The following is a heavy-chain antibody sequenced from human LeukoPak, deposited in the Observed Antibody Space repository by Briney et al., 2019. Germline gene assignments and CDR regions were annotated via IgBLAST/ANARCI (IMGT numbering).Heavy chain of an antibody. V-gene: IGHV4-59*01. CDR1: GASISSYY. D-gene: IGHD1-26*01. CDR3: ARESSQKGAHYMDV. CDR2: IYYSGYT. Sequence: PSETLSLTCTVSGASISSYYWSWIRQPPGKGRKWIGYIYYSGYTTYSPSLRSRVTISVDTSKNQFSLKLSSVTAPDTAVYYCARESSQKGAHYMDVWGKGTTITISS. J-gene: IGHJ6*03.